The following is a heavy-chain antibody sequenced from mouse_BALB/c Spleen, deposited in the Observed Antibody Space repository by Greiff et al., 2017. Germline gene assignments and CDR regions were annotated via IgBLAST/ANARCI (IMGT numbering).Heavy chain of an antibody. J-gene: IGHJ4*01. V-gene: IGHV1-20*02. CDR2: INPYNGDT. Sequence: VQLQQSGPELVKPGASVKISCKASGYSFTGYFMNWVMQSHGKSLEWIGRINPYNGDTFYNQKFKGKATLTVDKSSSTAHMELRSLASEDSAVYYCARSSYDGYHLAMDYWGQGTSVTVSS. CDR1: GYSFTGYF. CDR3: ARSSYDGYHLAMDY. D-gene: IGHD2-3*01.